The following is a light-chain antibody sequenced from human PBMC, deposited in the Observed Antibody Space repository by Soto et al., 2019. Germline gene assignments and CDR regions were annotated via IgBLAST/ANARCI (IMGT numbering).Light chain of an antibody. CDR2: EGS. Sequence: QSVLTQPASMSGSPGQSITLSCSGTTYGFETYNQVSWYQQHPGKSPKILIYEGSKRPSGVSNRFSGSKSGNTASLTISGLQAEDEADYFCSSYVGDSAYAFGTGTKLTVL. V-gene: IGLV2-23*01. CDR1: TYGFETYNQ. CDR3: SSYVGDSAYA. J-gene: IGLJ1*01.